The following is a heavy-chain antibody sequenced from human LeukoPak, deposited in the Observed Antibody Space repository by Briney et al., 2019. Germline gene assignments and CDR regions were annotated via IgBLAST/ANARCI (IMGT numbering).Heavy chain of an antibody. J-gene: IGHJ4*02. Sequence: GASLRLSCAASGFTFSSYAMHWVRQGPGKGLECLAVISYDGSNKYYADSVKGRFTISRDNSMNTLYLQMNSLRAEDTAVYYCARSRHIVVVPAATDYWGQGTLVTVSS. CDR1: GFTFSSYA. D-gene: IGHD2-2*01. V-gene: IGHV3-30-3*01. CDR2: ISYDGSNK. CDR3: ARSRHIVVVPAATDY.